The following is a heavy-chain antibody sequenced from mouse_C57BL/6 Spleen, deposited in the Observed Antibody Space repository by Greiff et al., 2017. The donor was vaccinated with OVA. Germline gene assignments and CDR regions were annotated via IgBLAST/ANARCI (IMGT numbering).Heavy chain of an antibody. Sequence: QVQLQQPGAELVKPGASVKLSCKASGYTFTSYWMQWVKQRPGQGLEWIGEIDPSDSYTNYNQKFKGKATLTVDPSSSTAYMQLSSLTSEDAAVSYCARYPTPVEYAMDYWGQGTSVTVSS. V-gene: IGHV1-50*01. CDR1: GYTFTSYW. J-gene: IGHJ4*01. D-gene: IGHD1-1*01. CDR3: ARYPTPVEYAMDY. CDR2: IDPSDSYT.